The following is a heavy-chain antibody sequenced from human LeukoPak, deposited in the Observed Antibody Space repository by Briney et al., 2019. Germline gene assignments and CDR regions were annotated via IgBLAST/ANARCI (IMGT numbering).Heavy chain of an antibody. Sequence: SETLSLTCTVSGGSISSDYWSWIRQPAGKGMEWIGLIYTSGSTNYNPSLKSRVPISVDKSKNQFSLKVSSVSAADTAVYYCARLPWGVYYFDYWGQGTLVTVSS. V-gene: IGHV4-4*07. J-gene: IGHJ4*02. CDR3: ARLPWGVYYFDY. D-gene: IGHD7-27*01. CDR2: IYTSGST. CDR1: GGSISSDY.